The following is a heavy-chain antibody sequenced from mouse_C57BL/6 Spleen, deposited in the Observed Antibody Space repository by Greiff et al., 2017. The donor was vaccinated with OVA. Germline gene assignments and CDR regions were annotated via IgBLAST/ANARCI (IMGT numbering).Heavy chain of an antibody. CDR2: IDPSDSYT. D-gene: IGHD2-5*01. J-gene: IGHJ3*01. V-gene: IGHV1-69*01. Sequence: QVQLQQSGAELVMPGASVKLSCKASGYTFTSYWMHWVKQRPGQGLEWIGEIDPSDSYTNYNQKFKGKSTLTVDKSSSTAYMQLSSLTSEDSAVYYCAIAYYSNFFAYWGQGTLVTVSA. CDR1: GYTFTSYW. CDR3: AIAYYSNFFAY.